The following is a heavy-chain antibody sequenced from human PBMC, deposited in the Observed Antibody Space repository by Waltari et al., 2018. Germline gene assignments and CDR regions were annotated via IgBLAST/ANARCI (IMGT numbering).Heavy chain of an antibody. Sequence: QVQLQESGPGLVKPSETLSLTCAVSGYSISSAYYWGWIRQPPGKVLEWIGSIHHSGNVYYNPSLKSRVTVSLDTSKNQFSLKLTSMTAADTAVYYCARVSMGTITSSDAFDIWGPGTMVTVSS. CDR1: GYSISSAYY. V-gene: IGHV4-38-2*01. CDR2: IHHSGNV. J-gene: IGHJ3*02. CDR3: ARVSMGTITSSDAFDI. D-gene: IGHD2-2*01.